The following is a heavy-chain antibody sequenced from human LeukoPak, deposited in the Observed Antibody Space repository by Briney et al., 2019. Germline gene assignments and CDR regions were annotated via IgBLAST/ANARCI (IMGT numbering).Heavy chain of an antibody. Sequence: GGSLRLSCAASRFTFSSYGMHWVRQAPGKGLEWVAVIWYDGSNKYYADSVKGRFTISRDNSKNTLYLQMNSLRAEDTAVYYCARDFAPNGAARDYYYYGMDVWGQGTTVTVSS. CDR3: ARDFAPNGAARDYYYYGMDV. CDR1: RFTFSSYG. CDR2: IWYDGSNK. J-gene: IGHJ6*02. V-gene: IGHV3-33*01. D-gene: IGHD6-6*01.